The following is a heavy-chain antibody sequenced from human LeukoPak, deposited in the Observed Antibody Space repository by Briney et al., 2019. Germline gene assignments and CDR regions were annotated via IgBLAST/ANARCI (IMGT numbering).Heavy chain of an antibody. CDR3: ARDRGTYYYDSTSHYDTFDK. J-gene: IGHJ3*02. CDR1: GFTFSGYY. D-gene: IGHD3-22*01. Sequence: QSGGSLRLSCAASGFTFSGYYMSWIRQAPGRGLEWVANIKQDGSETYYVDSVKGRFTISRDNAENSLYLQMNSLRAEDTAMYFCARDRGTYYYDSTSHYDTFDKWGQGTMVTVSS. V-gene: IGHV3-7*01. CDR2: IKQDGSET.